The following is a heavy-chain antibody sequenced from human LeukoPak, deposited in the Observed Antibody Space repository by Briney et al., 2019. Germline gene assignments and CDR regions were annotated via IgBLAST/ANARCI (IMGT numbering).Heavy chain of an antibody. CDR1: GYSISSGYY. CDR2: IYHSGST. D-gene: IGHD3-22*01. J-gene: IGHJ3*02. V-gene: IGHV4-38-2*02. Sequence: QASETLSLTCTVSGYSISSGYYWGWIRQPPGKGLEWIGSIYHSGSTYYNPSLKSRVTISVDTSKNQFSLKLSSVTAADTAVYFCARGPYSYDSSGAFDIWGQGTMVTVSS. CDR3: ARGPYSYDSSGAFDI.